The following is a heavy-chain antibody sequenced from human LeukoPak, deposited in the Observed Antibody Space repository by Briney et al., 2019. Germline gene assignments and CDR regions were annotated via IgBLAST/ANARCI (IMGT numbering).Heavy chain of an antibody. CDR1: GVSISSYY. D-gene: IGHD3-22*01. CDR3: ARETHQYYYDSSGYPHDAFDI. Sequence: SETLSLTCTVSGVSISSYYWRWIRQPPGKGLEWLGYIYYSGSTNYNPSLKRRVTISVGTSKNQFSLKLSSVTAADTAVYYCARETHQYYYDSSGYPHDAFDIWGQGAMVTVSS. CDR2: IYYSGST. J-gene: IGHJ3*02. V-gene: IGHV4-59*12.